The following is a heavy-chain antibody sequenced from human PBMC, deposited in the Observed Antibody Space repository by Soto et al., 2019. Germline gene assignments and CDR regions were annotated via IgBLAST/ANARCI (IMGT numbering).Heavy chain of an antibody. Sequence: TGGSLRLSCVASGFTFSSYWMSWVRQAPGKGLEWVANIKQDGSEKYYVDSVKGRFTISRDNAKNSLYLQMNSLRAEDTAVYYCAGFYYDSSGYLPSPYYYYYGMDVWGQGTTVTVSS. V-gene: IGHV3-7*04. CDR1: GFTFSSYW. D-gene: IGHD3-22*01. CDR2: IKQDGSEK. J-gene: IGHJ6*02. CDR3: AGFYYDSSGYLPSPYYYYYGMDV.